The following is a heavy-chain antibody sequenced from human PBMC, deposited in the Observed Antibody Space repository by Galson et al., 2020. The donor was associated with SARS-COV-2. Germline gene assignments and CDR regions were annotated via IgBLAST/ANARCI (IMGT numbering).Heavy chain of an antibody. CDR1: GFTFSDYY. CDR2: ISSSGSTI. CDR3: ARVGPDTAMVQYYYYYYYMDV. Sequence: GESLKISCAASGFTFSDYYMSWIRQAPGKGLEWVSYISSSGSTIYYADSVKGRFTISRDNAKNSLYLQMNSLRAEDTAVYYCARVGPDTAMVQYYYYYYYMDVWGKGTTVTVSS. J-gene: IGHJ6*03. V-gene: IGHV3-11*04. D-gene: IGHD5-18*01.